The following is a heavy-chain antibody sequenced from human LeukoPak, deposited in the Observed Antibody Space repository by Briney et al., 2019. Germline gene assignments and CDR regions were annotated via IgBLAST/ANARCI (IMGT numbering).Heavy chain of an antibody. CDR2: IIPILGIA. V-gene: IGHV1-69*04. J-gene: IGHJ5*02. D-gene: IGHD2-2*02. CDR1: GGTFNSYA. CDR3: ASGYCSSTSCYTSAEFDP. Sequence: SVKVSCKASGGTFNSYAISWVRQAPGQGLEWMGRIIPILGIANYAQKFQGRVTITADKSTSTAYMELSSLRSEDTAVYYCASGYCSSTSCYTSAEFDPWGQGTLVTVSS.